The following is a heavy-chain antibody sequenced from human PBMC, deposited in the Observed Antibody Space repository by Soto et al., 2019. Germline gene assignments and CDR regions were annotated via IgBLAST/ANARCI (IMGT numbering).Heavy chain of an antibody. V-gene: IGHV5-51*01. CDR2: IYPGDSDT. J-gene: IGHJ6*02. Sequence: GESLKISCKGSGYSFTSYWIGWVRQMPGKGLEWMGIIYPGDSDTRYSPSFQGQVTISADKSISTAYLQWSSLKASDTAMYYCAISPLVSYGITGKTTLYYYYGIDVCGQGTTVTVSS. D-gene: IGHD1-20*01. CDR1: GYSFTSYW. CDR3: AISPLVSYGITGKTTLYYYYGIDV.